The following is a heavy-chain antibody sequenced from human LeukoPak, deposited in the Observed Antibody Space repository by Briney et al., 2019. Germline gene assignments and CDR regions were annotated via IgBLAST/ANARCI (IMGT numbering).Heavy chain of an antibody. CDR1: GFTFSTYG. D-gene: IGHD6-19*01. J-gene: IGHJ3*02. CDR2: ITGSGGST. CDR3: TGGGWSTDAFDI. Sequence: PGGSLRLSCAASGFTFSTYGMFWVRQAPGKGLEWVSGITGSGGSTNYADSVKGRFTISRDNSKNTLYLQMSSLRAEDTAVYYCTGGGWSTDAFDIWGQGTMVTVSS. V-gene: IGHV3-23*01.